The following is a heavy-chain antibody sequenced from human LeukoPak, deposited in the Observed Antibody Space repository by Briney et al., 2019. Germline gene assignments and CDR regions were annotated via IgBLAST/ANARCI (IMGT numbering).Heavy chain of an antibody. CDR2: ISAYNGNT. V-gene: IGHV1-18*01. CDR3: ASPSYYDSSGYANDAFDI. J-gene: IGHJ3*02. D-gene: IGHD3-22*01. Sequence: VASVKVSCKASGYTFTSYGISWVRQAPGQGLEWMGWISAYNGNTNYAQKLQGRVTMTTDTPTSTAYMELRSLRSDDTAVYYCASPSYYDSSGYANDAFDIWGQGTMVTVSS. CDR1: GYTFTSYG.